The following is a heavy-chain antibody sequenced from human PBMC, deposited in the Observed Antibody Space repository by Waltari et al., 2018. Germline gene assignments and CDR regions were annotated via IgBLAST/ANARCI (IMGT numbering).Heavy chain of an antibody. CDR1: GYTFTGYY. V-gene: IGHV1-2*02. CDR3: ARDHWDYGDYSWFDP. CDR2: INPNSGGT. J-gene: IGHJ5*02. Sequence: QVQLVQSGAEVKKPGASVKVSCKASGYTFTGYYMHWVRQAPGQGLEWMGWINPNSGGTSDEQKFQGRVTMTMDTSISTAYMELSRLRSDDTAVYYCARDHWDYGDYSWFDPWGQGTLVTVSS. D-gene: IGHD4-17*01.